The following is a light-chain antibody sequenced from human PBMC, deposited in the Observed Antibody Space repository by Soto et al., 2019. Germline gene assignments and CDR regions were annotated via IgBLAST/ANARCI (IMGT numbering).Light chain of an antibody. CDR2: LAS. Sequence: IVVTPSPLSLPDTPGKPASISSRYPXRLLRISGYSYLDWYLQKPGQSPQLLIYLASNRASGVPSRFSGSGSGTEFTLTISSLQPDDFAIYYCQHYSSYSEAFGQGTKVDIK. CDR1: XRLLRISGYSY. V-gene: IGKV2-28*01. CDR3: QHYSSYSEA. J-gene: IGKJ1*01.